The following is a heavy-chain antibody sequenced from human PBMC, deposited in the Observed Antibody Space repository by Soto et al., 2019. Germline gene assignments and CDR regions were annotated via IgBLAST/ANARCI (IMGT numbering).Heavy chain of an antibody. CDR1: GYTFTSYG. CDR3: ARDRRRWFGELSWFDP. J-gene: IGHJ5*02. V-gene: IGHV1-18*01. CDR2: ISAYNGDT. Sequence: ASVKVSCKASGYTFTSYGISWVRQAPGRGLEWMGWISAYNGDTNYAQKLQGRVTMTTDTSTSTAYMELRSLRSDDTAVYYCARDRRRWFGELSWFDPWGQGTLVTSPQ. D-gene: IGHD3-10*01.